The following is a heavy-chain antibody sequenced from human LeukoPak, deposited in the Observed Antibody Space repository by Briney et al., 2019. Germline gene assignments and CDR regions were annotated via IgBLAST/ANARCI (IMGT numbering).Heavy chain of an antibody. CDR3: ARDPRTSVTTATNFDH. D-gene: IGHD4-11*01. Sequence: GGSLRLSCAASGFTFSSYAMHGVRQAPGKGLEWVAVISYDGSKKYFADSVKGRFTISRDNSKNTLYLQMNSLRAEDTAVYYCARDPRTSVTTATNFDHWGQGTLVTVSS. V-gene: IGHV3-30*04. CDR1: GFTFSSYA. CDR2: ISYDGSKK. J-gene: IGHJ4*02.